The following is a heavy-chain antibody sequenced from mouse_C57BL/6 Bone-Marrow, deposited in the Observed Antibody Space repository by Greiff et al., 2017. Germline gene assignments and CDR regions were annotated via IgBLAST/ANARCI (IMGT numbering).Heavy chain of an antibody. V-gene: IGHV3-6*01. D-gene: IGHD1-1*01. CDR2: ISYDGST. CDR3: ARDPLYGNFDY. Sequence: EVKLLESGPGLVKPSQSLSLTCSVTGYSITSGYYCNWIRKFRGNILEWMGYISYDGSTNYNPSLKNRTSFTRDTSKNQFFLKLNSVTTEDTATYYCARDPLYGNFDYWGQGTTLTVSS. J-gene: IGHJ2*01. CDR1: GYSITSGYY.